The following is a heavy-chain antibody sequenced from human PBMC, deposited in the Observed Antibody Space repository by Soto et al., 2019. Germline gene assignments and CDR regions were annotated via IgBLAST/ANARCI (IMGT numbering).Heavy chain of an antibody. CDR2: ISYDGGKT. J-gene: IGHJ5*02. CDR3: AREVRANLNDFGDYEWFDP. D-gene: IGHD4-17*01. V-gene: IGHV3-30*03. Sequence: QVQLVESGGGVVQPGSSLRLSCAASGFTFSRYGIHWVRQSPGKGLEWVSFISYDGGKTDYVDSVRGRFTISRDNSNNILYLQMRRLRGEDTAVYFCAREVRANLNDFGDYEWFDPWGQGTLVTVSS. CDR1: GFTFSRYG.